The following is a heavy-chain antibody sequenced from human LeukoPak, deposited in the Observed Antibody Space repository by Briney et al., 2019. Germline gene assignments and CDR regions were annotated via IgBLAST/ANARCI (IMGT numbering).Heavy chain of an antibody. Sequence: GGSLRLSCAASGFTVSSNYMSWVRQAPGKGLEWVSAISGSGGSTYYADSVRGRFTISRDNSKNTLYLQMNSLRAEDTAVYYCAKDRSLSLDAFDIWGQGTMVTVSS. CDR2: ISGSGGST. CDR3: AKDRSLSLDAFDI. J-gene: IGHJ3*02. CDR1: GFTVSSNY. V-gene: IGHV3-23*01.